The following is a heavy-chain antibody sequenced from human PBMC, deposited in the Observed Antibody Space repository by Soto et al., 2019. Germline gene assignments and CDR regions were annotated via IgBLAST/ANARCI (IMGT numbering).Heavy chain of an antibody. V-gene: IGHV1-2*04. CDR1: GYTFTGYY. CDR2: INPNSGGT. CDR3: ARDDGYSGYDLWVHLDY. Sequence: ASVKVSCKASGYTFTGYYMHWVRQAPGQGLEWMGWINPNSGGTNYAQKFQGWVTMTRDTSISTAYMELSRLRSDDTAVYYCARDDGYSGYDLWVHLDYWGQGTLVTVSS. D-gene: IGHD5-12*01. J-gene: IGHJ4*02.